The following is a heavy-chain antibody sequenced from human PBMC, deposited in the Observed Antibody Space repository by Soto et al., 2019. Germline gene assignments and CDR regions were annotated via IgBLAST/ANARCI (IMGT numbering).Heavy chain of an antibody. Sequence: SETLSLTCTVSGGSISSSSYYWGWIRQPPGKGLEWIGSIYYSGSTYYDPSLKSRVTISVDTSKNQFSLKLSSVTAADTAVYYCASLFYDSSGYYYFDYWGQGTLVTVSS. J-gene: IGHJ4*02. D-gene: IGHD3-22*01. V-gene: IGHV4-39*01. CDR1: GGSISSSSYY. CDR3: ASLFYDSSGYYYFDY. CDR2: IYYSGST.